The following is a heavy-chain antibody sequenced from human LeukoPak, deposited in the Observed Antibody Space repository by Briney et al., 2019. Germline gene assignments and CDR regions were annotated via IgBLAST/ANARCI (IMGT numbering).Heavy chain of an antibody. V-gene: IGHV4-59*01. CDR2: IYYSGST. D-gene: IGHD3-16*01. CDR1: GGSISSYY. Sequence: KPSETLSLTCTVSGGSISSYYWSWIRQPPGKGLEWIGYIYYSGSTNYNPSLKSRVTISVDTSKNQFSLRLSSVTAADTAVYYCARITEYYFDYWGQETLVTVSS. CDR3: ARITEYYFDY. J-gene: IGHJ4*02.